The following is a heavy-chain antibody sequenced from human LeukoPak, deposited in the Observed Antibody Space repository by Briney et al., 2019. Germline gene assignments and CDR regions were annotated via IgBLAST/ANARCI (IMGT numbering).Heavy chain of an antibody. J-gene: IGHJ4*02. CDR2: ISYDGSNK. CDR3: AKEGKTRNWNYFQAKPVY. CDR1: GFTFSSYA. V-gene: IGHV3-30*04. D-gene: IGHD1-7*01. Sequence: GGSLRLSCAVSGFTFSSYAMHWVRQAPGKGLEWVTVISYDGSNKYYGDSVKGRFTISRDNSKNTLFLQMNSLRAEDTAVYYCAKEGKTRNWNYFQAKPVYWGQGTLVTVSS.